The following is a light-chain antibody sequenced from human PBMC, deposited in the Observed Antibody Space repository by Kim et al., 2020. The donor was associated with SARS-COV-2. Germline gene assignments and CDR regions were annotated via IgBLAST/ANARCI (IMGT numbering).Light chain of an antibody. Sequence: EIVMTQSPATLSVSPGERATLSCRASQSVSSSLAWYQQRPGQAPRLLIYGASTRATGIPARFSGSGSGTEFTLTISSLQSEDFALYYCQQYKKWPPHTSGQGTKLEIK. CDR1: QSVSSS. J-gene: IGKJ2*01. CDR3: QQYKKWPPHT. V-gene: IGKV3-15*01. CDR2: GAS.